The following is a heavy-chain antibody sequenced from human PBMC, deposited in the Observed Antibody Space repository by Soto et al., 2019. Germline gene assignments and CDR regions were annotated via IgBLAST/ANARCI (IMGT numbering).Heavy chain of an antibody. CDR3: ARDKITGLFDY. CDR1: VGSIITYY. D-gene: IGHD2-8*02. Sequence: PLEILSLTCTVSVGSIITYYWSWIRQPPGKGLEWIGYIHHSGSANYNPSLKSRVTISVDTSKNQFSLKLTSVTAADTAVYYCARDKITGLFDYWGQGALVTVSS. J-gene: IGHJ4*02. CDR2: IHHSGSA. V-gene: IGHV4-59*12.